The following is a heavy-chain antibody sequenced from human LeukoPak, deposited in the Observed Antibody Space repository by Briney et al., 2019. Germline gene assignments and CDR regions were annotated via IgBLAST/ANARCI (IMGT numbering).Heavy chain of an antibody. V-gene: IGHV3-21*04. D-gene: IGHD3-22*01. CDR1: GFTFSSYS. J-gene: IGHJ4*02. CDR2: ISSSSSYI. Sequence: GGSLRLSCAASGFTFSSYSMNWVRQAPGKGLEWVSSISSSSSYIYYADSVKGRFTISRDNAKSSLYLQMNTLRAEDTAVYYCARDFWEGYYDSSGYYYKWGQGTLVTVSS. CDR3: ARDFWEGYYDSSGYYYK.